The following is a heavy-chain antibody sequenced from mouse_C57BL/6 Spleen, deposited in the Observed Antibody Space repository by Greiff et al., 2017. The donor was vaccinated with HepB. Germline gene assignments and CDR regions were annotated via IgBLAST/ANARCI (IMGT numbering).Heavy chain of an antibody. Sequence: VQLKESGPGLVKPSQSLSLTCSVTGYSITSGYYWNWIRQFPGNKLEWMGYISYDGSNNYNPSLKNRISITRDTSKNQFFLKLNSVTTEDTATYYCARESNYRAMDYWGQGTSVTVSS. CDR2: ISYDGSN. J-gene: IGHJ4*01. D-gene: IGHD2-5*01. CDR3: ARESNYRAMDY. V-gene: IGHV3-6*01. CDR1: GYSITSGYY.